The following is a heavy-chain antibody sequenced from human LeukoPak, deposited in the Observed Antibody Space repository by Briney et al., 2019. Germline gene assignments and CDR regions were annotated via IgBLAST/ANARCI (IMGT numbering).Heavy chain of an antibody. Sequence: GGSLRLSCAASGFTFTTYWMSWVRQAPGKGLEWVANINQDGIEKYYVASVTGRFTISRDNAKNSMSVQMNSLRGEDTAVYYCARGFDGCYGFDIWGQGTMVTVSS. CDR2: INQDGIEK. J-gene: IGHJ3*02. CDR1: GFTFTTYW. CDR3: ARGFDGCYGFDI. V-gene: IGHV3-7*05. D-gene: IGHD5-24*01.